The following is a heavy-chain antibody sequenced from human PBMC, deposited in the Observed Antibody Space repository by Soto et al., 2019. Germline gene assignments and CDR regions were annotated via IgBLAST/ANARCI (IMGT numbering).Heavy chain of an antibody. CDR1: SDSISSYC. D-gene: IGHD6-19*01. Sequence: QVQLQESGPGLVRPSETLSLTCTVSSDSISSYCWIWIRQSPGKGLEWIGYTDYSGNTNYNPPLKRRVTISGDTSKDQFSLRLSSVTAADTAVYYCARAVGDPLYYFDYWGQGTLVTVSS. CDR2: TDYSGNT. CDR3: ARAVGDPLYYFDY. J-gene: IGHJ4*02. V-gene: IGHV4-59*08.